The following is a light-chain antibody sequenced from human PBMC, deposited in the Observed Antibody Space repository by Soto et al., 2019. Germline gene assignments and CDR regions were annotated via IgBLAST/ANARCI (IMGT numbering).Light chain of an antibody. CDR2: DVS. V-gene: IGLV2-14*01. CDR1: SSDVGGYNF. Sequence: QSALTQPASASGSPGQSITISCTGTSSDVGGYNFVSWYQQHPVKAPKLMIYDVSKRSSGVSNRFSGSKSGNMASLTISGLQAEDEADYYCGAYTSSSTPVVFGGGTKVTVL. J-gene: IGLJ2*01. CDR3: GAYTSSSTPVV.